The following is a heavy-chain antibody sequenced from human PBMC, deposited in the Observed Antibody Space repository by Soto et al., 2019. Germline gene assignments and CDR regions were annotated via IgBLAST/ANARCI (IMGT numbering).Heavy chain of an antibody. V-gene: IGHV3-23*01. J-gene: IGHJ4*02. D-gene: IGHD5-18*01. Sequence: GGSLSLSCAASGFTFSSYAMSGFRQAPGKGLEWVSTISGSDGRTYSTDSVKGRFTISRDNSRNTAYLQMNSLRVEDTAVYYCAKGVSQYTPLALFDYWGRGTLVTVSS. CDR2: ISGSDGRT. CDR1: GFTFSSYA. CDR3: AKGVSQYTPLALFDY.